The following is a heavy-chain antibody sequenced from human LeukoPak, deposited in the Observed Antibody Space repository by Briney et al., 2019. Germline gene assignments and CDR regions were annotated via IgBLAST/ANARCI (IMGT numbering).Heavy chain of an antibody. J-gene: IGHJ5*02. CDR1: GFTFSSYS. Sequence: PGGSLRLSCAASGFTFSSYSMNWVRQAPGKGLEWVSSISSSSSYIYYADSVKGRFTISRDNAKNSLYLQMNSLRAEDTAVYFCARLRGNTAILTWGQGTLVTVSS. CDR3: ARLRGNTAILT. D-gene: IGHD1/OR15-1a*01. V-gene: IGHV3-21*01. CDR2: ISSSSSYI.